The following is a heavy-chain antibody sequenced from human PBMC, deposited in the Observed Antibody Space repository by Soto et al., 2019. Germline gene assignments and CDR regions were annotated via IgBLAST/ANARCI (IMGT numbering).Heavy chain of an antibody. V-gene: IGHV1-69*02. Sequence: ASVKVSCKASGGTFSSYTISWVRQAPGQGLEWMGRIIPILGIANYAQKFQGRVTITADKSTSTAYMELSSLRSEDTAVYYCARNPSSEKDYYYMDVWGKGTTVTVSS. CDR3: ARNPSSEKDYYYMDV. D-gene: IGHD3-3*01. CDR1: GGTFSSYT. CDR2: IIPILGIA. J-gene: IGHJ6*03.